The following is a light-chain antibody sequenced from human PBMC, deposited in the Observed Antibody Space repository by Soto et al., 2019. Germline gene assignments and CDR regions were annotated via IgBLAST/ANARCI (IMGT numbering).Light chain of an antibody. CDR3: MQALQTPT. V-gene: IGKV2-28*01. CDR2: LGS. CDR1: QSLLHSNGYNY. J-gene: IGKJ1*01. Sequence: DIVMTQSPLSLPVTPGEPASISCRSSQSLLHSNGYNYLDWYLQTPGQSPQLLIYLGSNRASWVPDRFRGSGSGTDFTLKISRVEADDVGVYYCMQALQTPTFCQGTQVDIK.